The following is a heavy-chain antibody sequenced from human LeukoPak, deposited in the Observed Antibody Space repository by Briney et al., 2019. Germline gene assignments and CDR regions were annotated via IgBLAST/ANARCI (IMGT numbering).Heavy chain of an antibody. J-gene: IGHJ4*02. CDR2: ISYDGSNK. CDR1: GFTFSSYA. D-gene: IGHD3-10*01. CDR3: AGVRGVISYYFDY. V-gene: IGHV3-30-3*01. Sequence: PGGSLRLSCAASGFTFSSYAMHWVRQAPGKGLEWVAVISYDGSNKYYADSVKGRFTISRDNSKNTLYLQMNSLRAEDTAVYYCAGVRGVISYYFDYWGQGTLVTVSS.